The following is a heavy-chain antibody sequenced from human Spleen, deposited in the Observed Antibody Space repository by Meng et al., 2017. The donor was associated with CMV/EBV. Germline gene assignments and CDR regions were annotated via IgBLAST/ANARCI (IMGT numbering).Heavy chain of an antibody. J-gene: IGHJ4*02. V-gene: IGHV3-23*01. CDR1: GLACSSYA. CDR2: IRGSARST. CDR3: AKEEGTSSEY. Sequence: LSCAASGLACSSYAIGVGRQAPRKGLEGVSAIRGSARSTYYADSVKGRFTISRDNSNNTLYLQLNSLRAEDTAVYYCAKEEGTSSEYWGQGTLVTVSS. D-gene: IGHD2-2*01.